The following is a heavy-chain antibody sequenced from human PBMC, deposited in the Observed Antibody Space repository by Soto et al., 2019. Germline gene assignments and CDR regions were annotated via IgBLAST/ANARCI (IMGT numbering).Heavy chain of an antibody. Sequence: EVQLLESGGGLVQPGGSLRLSCAASGFTFSSYAMSWVRQAPGKGLEWVSAISGSGGSTYYADSVKGRFTISRDNSKNKLYLQMNSLRAEDTAVYYCAKTQGTTVYYYYGMDVWGQGTTVTVSS. D-gene: IGHD1-7*01. CDR2: ISGSGGST. CDR1: GFTFSSYA. J-gene: IGHJ6*02. CDR3: AKTQGTTVYYYYGMDV. V-gene: IGHV3-23*01.